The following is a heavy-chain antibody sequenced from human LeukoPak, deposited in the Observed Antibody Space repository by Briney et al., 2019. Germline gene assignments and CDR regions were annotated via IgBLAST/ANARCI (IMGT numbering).Heavy chain of an antibody. J-gene: IGHJ3*02. CDR3: ARGQDLRRAFDI. Sequence: SETLSLTCAVYGGSFSGYYWSWIRQPPGKGLEWIGEINHSGSTNYNPSLKSRVTISVDTSKNQFSLKLSSVTAADTAVYYCARGQDLRRAFDIWGQGTMVTVSS. CDR1: GGSFSGYY. D-gene: IGHD1-14*01. V-gene: IGHV4-34*01. CDR2: INHSGST.